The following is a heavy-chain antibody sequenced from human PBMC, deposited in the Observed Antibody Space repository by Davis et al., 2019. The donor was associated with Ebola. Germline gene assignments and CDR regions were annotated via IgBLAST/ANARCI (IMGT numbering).Heavy chain of an antibody. J-gene: IGHJ4*02. CDR2: IYFSGST. D-gene: IGHD4-17*01. V-gene: IGHV4-39*07. CDR3: AGYGDYFLG. CDR1: GGSISSSSYY. Sequence: MPSETLSLTCTVSGGSISSSSYYWGWIRQPPGKGLEWIGNIYFSGSTYYNPSLKSRVTISVDTSKNQFSLKLTSVTAADTAVYYCAGYGDYFLGWGQGTLVTVSS.